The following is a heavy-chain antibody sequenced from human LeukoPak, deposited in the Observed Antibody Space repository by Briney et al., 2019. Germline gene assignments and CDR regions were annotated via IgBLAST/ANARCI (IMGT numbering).Heavy chain of an antibody. V-gene: IGHV3-33*06. D-gene: IGHD1-26*01. CDR3: AKMGSGSYSGDAFDI. CDR1: GFTFSSYG. CDR2: IWYDGSNK. Sequence: PGRSLRLSCAASGFTFSSYGMHWVRQAPGKGLEWVAVIWYDGSNKYYADSVKGRFTISRDNSKNTLYLQMNSLRAEDTAVYYCAKMGSGSYSGDAFDIWGQGTMVTVSS. J-gene: IGHJ3*02.